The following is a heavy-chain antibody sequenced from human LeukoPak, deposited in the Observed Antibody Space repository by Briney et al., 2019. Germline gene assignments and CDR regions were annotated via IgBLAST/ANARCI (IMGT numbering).Heavy chain of an antibody. CDR3: ARLGSYFDF. CDR2: IYYSGSV. CDR1: GGSLTSYY. Sequence: SETLSLTCTVSGGSLTSYYWSWIRQPPGKGLQWIGYIYYSGSVNYNPSLKSRVTMSVDTSKNQFSLNLSSVTATDTDVYYCARLGSYFDFWGQGTQVTVSS. J-gene: IGHJ4*02. V-gene: IGHV4-59*08.